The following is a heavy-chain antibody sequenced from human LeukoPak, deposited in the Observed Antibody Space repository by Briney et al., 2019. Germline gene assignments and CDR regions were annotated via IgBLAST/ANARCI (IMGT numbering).Heavy chain of an antibody. V-gene: IGHV4-59*01. J-gene: IGHJ4*02. CDR3: ARAAMVRGVRIDY. D-gene: IGHD3-10*01. CDR2: IYYSGST. CDR1: GASISSYY. Sequence: SSETLSLTCTVSGASISSYYWSWIRQPPGKGLEWIGYIYYSGSTNYNPSLKSRVTISVDTSKNQFSLKLSSVTAADTAVYYCARAAMVRGVRIDYWGQGTLVTVSS.